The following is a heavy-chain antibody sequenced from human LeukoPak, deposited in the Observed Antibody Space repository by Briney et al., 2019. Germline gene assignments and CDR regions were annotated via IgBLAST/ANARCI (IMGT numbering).Heavy chain of an antibody. CDR1: SGSFSSYY. V-gene: IGHV4-59*12. Sequence: SETLSLTCAVYSGSFSSYYGSWIRQPPGKGLEWIGYIYYSGSTNYNPSLKSRVTISVDTSKNQFSLKLSSVTAADTAVYYCARVYSSSWYPDYWGQGTLVTVSS. CDR2: IYYSGST. D-gene: IGHD6-13*01. CDR3: ARVYSSSWYPDY. J-gene: IGHJ4*02.